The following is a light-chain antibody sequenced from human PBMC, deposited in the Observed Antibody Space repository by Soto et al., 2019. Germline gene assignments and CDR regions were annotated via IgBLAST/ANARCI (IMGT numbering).Light chain of an antibody. CDR2: EVN. J-gene: IGLJ3*02. Sequence: QSALTQPASVSGSPGQSITISCTGTNGDVGGYNYVSWYQLDPGKAPKLIIYEVNNRPSGVSNRFSGSKSGNTASPTISGLQAEDEADYYCTSYTSSGPWVFGGGTKLTVL. V-gene: IGLV2-14*01. CDR3: TSYTSSGPWV. CDR1: NGDVGGYNY.